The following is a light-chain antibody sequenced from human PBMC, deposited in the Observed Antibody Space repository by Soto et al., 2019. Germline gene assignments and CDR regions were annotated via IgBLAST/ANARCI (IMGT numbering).Light chain of an antibody. J-gene: IGLJ1*01. Sequence: QSALTQPPSASGSPGQSVTFSCTGTSSDVGSDTYVSWYKYHPGKAPKLVIYDVSKRPSGVPDRFSGSKSGNTASLTVSGLQADDEADYFCTSHIGTNIDVFGTGTKLTVL. V-gene: IGLV2-8*01. CDR3: TSHIGTNIDV. CDR1: SSDVGSDTY. CDR2: DVS.